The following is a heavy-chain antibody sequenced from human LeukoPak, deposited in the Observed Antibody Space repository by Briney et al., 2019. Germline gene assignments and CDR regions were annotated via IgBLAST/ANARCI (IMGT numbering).Heavy chain of an antibody. V-gene: IGHV1-46*01. D-gene: IGHD5-12*01. CDR1: GYTFTNYY. J-gene: IGHJ4*02. Sequence: ASVKVSCKASGYTFTNYYIYWVRQAPGQGLEWIGIINPSGGRTDYAQNFQGRVTVTRDTSTSTAYTELSSLRSEDTAVYFCARTRGYSAYDYFDYWGQGTLVTVSS. CDR3: ARTRGYSAYDYFDY. CDR2: INPSGGRT.